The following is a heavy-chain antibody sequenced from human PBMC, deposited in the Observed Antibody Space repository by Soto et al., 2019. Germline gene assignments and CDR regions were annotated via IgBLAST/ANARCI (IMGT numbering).Heavy chain of an antibody. D-gene: IGHD2-21*01. CDR1: VFSLTSYA. CDR2: ISGSRGST. Sequence: RGSLLLTCVASVFSLTSYAMSWVGKAPGKGLEWVSTISGSRGSTYYADSVKGRFTISRDNSKNTLYLQMNNLRAEDTAIYYCEKRKGDNPGPFDCWGQGTMVTVSS. J-gene: IGHJ4*02. CDR3: EKRKGDNPGPFDC. V-gene: IGHV3-23*01.